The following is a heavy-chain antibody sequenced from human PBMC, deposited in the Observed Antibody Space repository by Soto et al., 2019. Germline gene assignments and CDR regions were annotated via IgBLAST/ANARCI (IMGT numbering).Heavy chain of an antibody. J-gene: IGHJ4*02. Sequence: EVQLVETGGGLIQPGGSLRLSCAASGFTVSSNYMSWVRQAPGKGLEWVSVIYSGGSTYYADSVKGRFTISRDNSKNTLYLQMNRLRAEDTDVYYCASYDSSGYYFYDWGQGTLVTVSS. D-gene: IGHD3-22*01. CDR1: GFTVSSNY. V-gene: IGHV3-53*02. CDR2: IYSGGST. CDR3: ASYDSSGYYFYD.